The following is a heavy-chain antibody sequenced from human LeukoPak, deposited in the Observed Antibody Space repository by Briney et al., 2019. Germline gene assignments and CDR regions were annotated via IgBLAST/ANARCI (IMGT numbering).Heavy chain of an antibody. J-gene: IGHJ5*02. CDR2: ISPSGGST. Sequence: ASVKVSCRAFGDTFTSNYMHWVRQAPGQGPEWMGVISPSGGSTTYAQKFQGRVTMTRDTSISTAYMELSRLRSDDTAVYYCARDPDGDFWSGPDPWGQGTLVTVSS. D-gene: IGHD3-3*01. CDR1: GDTFTSNY. CDR3: ARDPDGDFWSGPDP. V-gene: IGHV1-46*01.